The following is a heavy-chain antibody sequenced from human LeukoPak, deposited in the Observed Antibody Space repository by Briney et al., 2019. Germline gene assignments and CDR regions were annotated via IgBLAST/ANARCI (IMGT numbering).Heavy chain of an antibody. V-gene: IGHV3-30*18. CDR2: ISYDGSNK. CDR1: GFTFSSYG. J-gene: IGHJ4*02. CDR3: AKVEDGYLSY. D-gene: IGHD5-24*01. Sequence: GRSLRLSCAASGFTFSSYGMHWVRQAPGKGLEWVAVISYDGSNKYYADSVKGRFTISRDISKNTLYLQMNSLRAEDTAVYYCAKVEDGYLSYWGQGTLVTVSS.